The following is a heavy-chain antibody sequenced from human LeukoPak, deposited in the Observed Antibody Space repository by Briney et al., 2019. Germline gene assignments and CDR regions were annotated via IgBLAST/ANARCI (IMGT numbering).Heavy chain of an antibody. D-gene: IGHD5-12*01. J-gene: IGHJ4*02. CDR2: ISYDGSNK. CDR3: ARDPYSGYDYQPDY. V-gene: IGHV3-30-3*01. CDR1: GFTFSSYA. Sequence: GGSLRLSCAASGFTFSSYAMHWVRQAPGKGLEWVAVISYDGSNKYYADSVKGRFTISRDNSKNTLYLQMNSLRAEDTAVYYCARDPYSGYDYQPDYWGQGTPVAVSS.